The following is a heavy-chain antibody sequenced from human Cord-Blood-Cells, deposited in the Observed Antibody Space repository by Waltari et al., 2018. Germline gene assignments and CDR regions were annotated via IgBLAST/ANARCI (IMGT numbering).Heavy chain of an antibody. CDR3: ARGLADTAMVSYYYYDMDV. D-gene: IGHD5-18*01. V-gene: IGHV4-34*01. CDR1: GGSFSGYY. CDR2: IKHSEST. J-gene: IGHJ6*03. Sequence: QVQLQQWGAGLLKPSETLSLTCTAYGGSFSGYYWCWISQPPGTGLEWIGEIKHSESTNYNPSLKSRVTISVDTSKNQFSLKLSSVTAADTAVYYCARGLADTAMVSYYYYDMDVWGKGTTVTVSS.